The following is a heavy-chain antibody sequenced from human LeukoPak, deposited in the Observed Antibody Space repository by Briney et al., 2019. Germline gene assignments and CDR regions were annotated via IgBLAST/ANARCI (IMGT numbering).Heavy chain of an antibody. D-gene: IGHD3-22*01. CDR1: GYTFTSYD. J-gene: IGHJ4*02. Sequence: GASVKVSCKASGYTFTSYDINWVRQATGQGLEWMGWINPNSGGTNYAQKFQGRVTMTRDTSISTAYMEPSRLRSDDTAVYYCAREIKWLDYYDSSGYCDWGQGTLVTVSS. CDR3: AREIKWLDYYDSSGYCD. CDR2: INPNSGGT. V-gene: IGHV1-2*02.